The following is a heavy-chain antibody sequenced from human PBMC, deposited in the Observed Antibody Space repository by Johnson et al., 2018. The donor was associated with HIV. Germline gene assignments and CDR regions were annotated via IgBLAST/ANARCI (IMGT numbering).Heavy chain of an antibody. J-gene: IGHJ3*01. D-gene: IGHD1-26*01. Sequence: VQVVESGGGLVQPGGSLRLSCAASGLTVSSKYMTWFRQAPGKGLEWVSVLYADGRTYYADSVKGRFTVSRDYSENTLYLQMNSLTAEDPAVYYCATKGSKWELIVEGFAVWGQGTMVTVSS. CDR1: GLTVSSKY. V-gene: IGHV3-66*02. CDR2: LYADGRT. CDR3: ATKGSKWELIVEGFAV.